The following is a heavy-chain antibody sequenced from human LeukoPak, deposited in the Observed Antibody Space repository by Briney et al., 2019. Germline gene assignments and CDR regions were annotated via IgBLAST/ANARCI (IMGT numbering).Heavy chain of an antibody. J-gene: IGHJ4*02. CDR1: GASISSSSYY. D-gene: IGHD1/OR15-1a*01. V-gene: IGHV4-39*01. CDR2: IYYSGST. Sequence: PSETLSLTCTVSGASISSSSYYWGWIRQPPGKGLEWIGSIYYSGSTYYNPSLKSRVTISVDTSKNQFSLKLSSVTAADTAVYYCARLPRTVTLDYWGQGTLVTVSS. CDR3: ARLPRTVTLDY.